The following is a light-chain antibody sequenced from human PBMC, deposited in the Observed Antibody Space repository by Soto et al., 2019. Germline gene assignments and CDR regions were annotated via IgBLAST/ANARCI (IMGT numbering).Light chain of an antibody. CDR3: SSYMPSITDWV. CDR2: EVT. J-gene: IGLJ3*02. CDR1: SSDVGGYNL. V-gene: IGLV2-14*01. Sequence: QSALTQPASVSGSPGQSITISCTGTSSDVGGYNLVSWYQQYPGEAPKLIIYEVTNRPSGVSNRFSGSKSGNTASLTISGLQAEGEADYYCSSYMPSITDWVFGGGTKLTVL.